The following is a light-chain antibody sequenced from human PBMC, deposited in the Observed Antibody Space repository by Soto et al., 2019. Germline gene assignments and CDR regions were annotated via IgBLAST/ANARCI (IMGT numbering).Light chain of an antibody. J-gene: IGLJ1*01. CDR2: EVS. CDR3: SSYTTSTTQV. CDR1: SSDIGAYTY. Sequence: QSALSQAASVSGSPGQSITISCTGTSSDIGAYTYVSWYQQHPGKAPKLMIYEVSNRPSGVSNRFSGSKSGNTASLTISGLQAEDEADYYCSSYTTSTTQVFGTGTKVTVL. V-gene: IGLV2-14*01.